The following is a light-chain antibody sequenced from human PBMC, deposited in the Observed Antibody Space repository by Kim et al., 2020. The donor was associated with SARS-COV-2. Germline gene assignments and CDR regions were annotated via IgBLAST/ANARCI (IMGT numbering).Light chain of an antibody. Sequence: GLSITISCAGTSSDICAYQYVSLYQQHPGKAPKLLIYDVYNRPSGVSDRFSGSKSGNTASLAISGLQTEDEADYYCSSYTRSSTLVFGTGTKVTVL. J-gene: IGLJ1*01. CDR2: DVY. CDR1: SSDICAYQY. CDR3: SSYTRSSTLV. V-gene: IGLV2-14*03.